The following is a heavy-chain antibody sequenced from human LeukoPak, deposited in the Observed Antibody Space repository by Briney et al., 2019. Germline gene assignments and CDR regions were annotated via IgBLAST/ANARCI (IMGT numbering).Heavy chain of an antibody. Sequence: ASVKVSCKASGYTFTGYYMHWVRQAPGQGLEWMGWINPNSGGTNCAQKFQGRVTMTRDTSISTAYMELSRLRSDDTAVYYCARGAQYYYYGMDVWGQGTTVTVSS. CDR1: GYTFTGYY. V-gene: IGHV1-2*02. CDR2: INPNSGGT. CDR3: ARGAQYYYYGMDV. J-gene: IGHJ6*02.